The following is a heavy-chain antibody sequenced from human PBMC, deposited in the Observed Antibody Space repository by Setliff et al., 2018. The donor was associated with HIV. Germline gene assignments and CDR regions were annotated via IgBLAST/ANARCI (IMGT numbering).Heavy chain of an antibody. CDR2: IYTSGST. V-gene: IGHV4-59*10. Sequence: SETLSLTCAVYGGSFNDYYWSWIRQPAGKGLEWIGRIYTSGSTNYNPSLKSRVTISVDTSKSQFSLRLNSVTATDTALYYCARGRFHRLHRPYSGSGSLGIQYFDYWGQGTLVTVSS. CDR3: ARGRFHRLHRPYSGSGSLGIQYFDY. J-gene: IGHJ4*02. D-gene: IGHD3-10*01. CDR1: GGSFNDYY.